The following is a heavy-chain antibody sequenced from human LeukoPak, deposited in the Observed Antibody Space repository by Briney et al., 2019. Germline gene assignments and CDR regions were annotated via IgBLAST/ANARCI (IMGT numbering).Heavy chain of an antibody. J-gene: IGHJ3*02. D-gene: IGHD5-24*01. CDR1: GGSISSGSYY. V-gene: IGHV4-61*02. Sequence: SETLSLTCTVSGGSISSGSYYWRCIRQPAGKGLEWIRRIYTSGSTNNNPSLKTRVTMSVATSKNQFALKLSSVTAADTAVYYGARDVGAGRDGYNDAFDIWGQGTMVTVSS. CDR2: IYTSGST. CDR3: ARDVGAGRDGYNDAFDI.